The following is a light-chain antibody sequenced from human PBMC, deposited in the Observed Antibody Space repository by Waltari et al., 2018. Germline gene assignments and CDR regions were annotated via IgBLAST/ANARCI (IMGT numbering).Light chain of an antibody. J-gene: IGKJ5*01. Sequence: DVVLTQSPLSLPVTPGEPASIPCMSSQSLLHSSGYNYLDWYLQKQGQSPQLLIYLGSSRASGVPDRFTGSGSGTDFTLRITRVEAEDVGLYYCMQALHSITFGQGTRLEIK. CDR3: MQALHSIT. CDR1: QSLLHSSGYNY. V-gene: IGKV2-28*01. CDR2: LGS.